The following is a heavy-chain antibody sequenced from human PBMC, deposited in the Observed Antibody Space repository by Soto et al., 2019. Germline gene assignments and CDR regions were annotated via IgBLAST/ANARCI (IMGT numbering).Heavy chain of an antibody. J-gene: IGHJ4*02. V-gene: IGHV3-23*01. CDR1: GFTFSSYA. D-gene: IGHD2-15*01. Sequence: EVQLLESGGGFVQPGGSLRLSCAASGFTFSSYAMSWVRQAPGKGLEWVSSISSSGGGANYADSVKGRFTISRANSKNTLYLQMNSLRAEDTAVYYCAKDQWWYLYWGQGTLVTVSS. CDR2: ISSSGGGA. CDR3: AKDQWWYLY.